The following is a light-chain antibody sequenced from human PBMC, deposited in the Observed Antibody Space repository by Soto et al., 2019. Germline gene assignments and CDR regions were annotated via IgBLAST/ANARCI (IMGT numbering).Light chain of an antibody. V-gene: IGKV1-5*03. CDR2: KAS. CDR1: QGISNE. J-gene: IGKJ1*01. Sequence: QMTQSPYSLSASVVDRVTITCRASQGISNELGWYQQKPGKAPKLLIYKASTLKSGVPSRFSGSGSGTEFTLTISSLQPDDFATYYCQHYNSYSEAFGQGTKVDI. CDR3: QHYNSYSEA.